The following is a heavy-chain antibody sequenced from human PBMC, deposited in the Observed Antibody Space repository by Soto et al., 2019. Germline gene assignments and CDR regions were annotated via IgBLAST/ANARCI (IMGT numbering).Heavy chain of an antibody. D-gene: IGHD1-1*01. V-gene: IGHV3-30*03. CDR3: VRDHGCTTGPGTGYFDY. Sequence: QVQLVESGGGVVQPGRSLRLSCAATGFSFSTHAMYWVRQAPGKGLEWVAVISFDGGIKYYADAVKGRFTISRDTSKNTVFLQTNSLRPEDTAVYFCVRDHGCTTGPGTGYFDYWGQGALVTVSS. CDR1: GFSFSTHA. CDR2: ISFDGGIK. J-gene: IGHJ4*02.